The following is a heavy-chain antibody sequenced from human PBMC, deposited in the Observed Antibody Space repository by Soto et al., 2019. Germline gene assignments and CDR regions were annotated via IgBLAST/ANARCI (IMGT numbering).Heavy chain of an antibody. CDR3: ATPPGSSVHYYYGMDV. V-gene: IGHV3-23*01. D-gene: IGHD2-15*01. Sequence: EVQLLESGGGLVQPGGSLRLSCAASGFTFSSYAMSWVRQAPGKGLEWVSAISGSGGSTYYADSVKGRFTISRDNSKNTLYMQMNSLRAEDTAVYYCATPPGSSVHYYYGMDVWGQWTTVTVSS. CDR1: GFTFSSYA. CDR2: ISGSGGST. J-gene: IGHJ6*02.